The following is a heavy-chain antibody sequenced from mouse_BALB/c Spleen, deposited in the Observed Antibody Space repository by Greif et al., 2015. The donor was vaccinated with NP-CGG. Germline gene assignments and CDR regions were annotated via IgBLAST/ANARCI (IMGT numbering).Heavy chain of an antibody. CDR3: ARDINYDIYWYFDV. J-gene: IGHJ1*01. D-gene: IGHD2-4*01. Sequence: EVQLQESGGGLVQPGGSLRLSCATSGFTFTDYYMSWVRQPPGKALEWLGFIRNKANGYTADYSASVKGRFTISRDNSQSILYLQMNTLRAEDSATYYCARDINYDIYWYFDVWGAGTTVTVSS. CDR2: IRNKANGYTA. CDR1: GFTFTDYY. V-gene: IGHV7-3*02.